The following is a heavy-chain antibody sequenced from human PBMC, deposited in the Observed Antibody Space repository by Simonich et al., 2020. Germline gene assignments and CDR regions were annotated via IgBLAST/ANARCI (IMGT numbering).Heavy chain of an antibody. V-gene: IGHV1-2*02. Sequence: QVQLVQSGAEVKKPGASVKVSCKASGYTFTGYYMHWVRQAPGQGLEWMGWINPNIGGTNDAQKCQGRVTMTRDTSISTAYMELSRLRSDDTAVYYCARNGLVGILKAFDIWGQGTMVTVSS. CDR3: ARNGLVGILKAFDI. J-gene: IGHJ3*02. CDR2: INPNIGGT. CDR1: GYTFTGYY. D-gene: IGHD2-21*01.